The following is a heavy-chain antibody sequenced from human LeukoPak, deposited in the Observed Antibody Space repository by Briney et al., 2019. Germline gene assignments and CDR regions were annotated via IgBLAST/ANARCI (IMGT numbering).Heavy chain of an antibody. J-gene: IGHJ4*02. D-gene: IGHD5-12*01. CDR2: IYYTGST. V-gene: IGHV4-39*07. Sequence: SETLSLTCTVSGGSISSSNYYWGWIRQPPGEGLEWIGSIYYTGSTNYNPSLKSRVTISVDKSKNQFSLKLSSVTAADTAVYYCARDGYDYLGYFDYWGQGTLVTVSS. CDR1: GGSISSSNYY. CDR3: ARDGYDYLGYFDY.